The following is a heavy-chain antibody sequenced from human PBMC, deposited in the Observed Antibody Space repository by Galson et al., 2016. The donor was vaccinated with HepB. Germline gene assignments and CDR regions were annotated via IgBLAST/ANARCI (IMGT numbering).Heavy chain of an antibody. CDR2: IDTSGTT. V-gene: IGHV4-61*02. CDR3: ARVVPALLDYYFGY. J-gene: IGHJ4*02. Sequence: TLSLTCSVSGGSIISKNYYWSWIRQPAGKGLEWIGLIDTSGTTNYNPSLRSRVLISLGASENRFSLRLKSVTASDTAVYYCARVVPALLDYYFGYWGQGPLVTVSS. CDR1: GGSIISKNYY. D-gene: IGHD2-21*02.